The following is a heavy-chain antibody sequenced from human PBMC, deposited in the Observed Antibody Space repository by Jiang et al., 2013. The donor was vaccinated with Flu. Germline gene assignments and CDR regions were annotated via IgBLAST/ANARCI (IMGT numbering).Heavy chain of an antibody. CDR2: IYPGDSDT. CDR3: ARPRIVGATNAFDI. D-gene: IGHD1-26*01. V-gene: IGHV5-51*01. J-gene: IGHJ3*02. Sequence: QMPGKGLEWMGIIYPGDSDTRYSPSFQGQVTISADKSINTAYLQWSSLKASDTAMYYCARPRIVGATNAFDIWGQGTMVTVSS.